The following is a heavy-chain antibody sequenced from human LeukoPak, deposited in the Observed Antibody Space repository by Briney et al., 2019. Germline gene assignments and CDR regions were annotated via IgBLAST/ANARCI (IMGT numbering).Heavy chain of an antibody. J-gene: IGHJ4*02. V-gene: IGHV3-33*01. D-gene: IGHD2/OR15-2a*01. CDR1: GFTFSSYD. CDR2: MWSDGSNK. CDR3: ARNSALDY. Sequence: GRSLRLSCAASGFTFSSYDMHWVRQAPGKGLEWVAVMWSDGSNKYHADSVKGRFTISRDNSKNMLYLQMNSLRAEDTAVYYCARNSALDYWGQGTLVTVSS.